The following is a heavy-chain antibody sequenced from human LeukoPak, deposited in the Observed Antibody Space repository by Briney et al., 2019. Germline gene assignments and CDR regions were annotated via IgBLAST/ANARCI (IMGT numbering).Heavy chain of an antibody. J-gene: IGHJ5*02. D-gene: IGHD3-22*01. V-gene: IGHV3-53*01. CDR2: IYSGGST. Sequence: PGGSLRLSCAASGFTVSSNYMSWVRQAPGKGLEWVSVIYSGGSTYYADSVKGRFTISGDNSKNTLYLQMNSLRAEDTAVYYCARDRYYYDSSGYIPFDPWGQGTLVTVSS. CDR1: GFTVSSNY. CDR3: ARDRYYYDSSGYIPFDP.